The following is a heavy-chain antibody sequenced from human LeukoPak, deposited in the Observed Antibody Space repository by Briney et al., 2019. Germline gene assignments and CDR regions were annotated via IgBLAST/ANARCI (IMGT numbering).Heavy chain of an antibody. CDR2: IYYSGST. Sequence: SETLSLTCTVSGGSINNYYWSWIRQPPGKGLEWIGYIYYSGSTNYNPSLKSRVTISLDTSKNQFSLKLSSVTAADTAVYYCARHFLGYYYGVGDYWGQGTLVTVSS. V-gene: IGHV4-59*08. CDR3: ARHFLGYYYGVGDY. D-gene: IGHD5-18*01. CDR1: GGSINNYY. J-gene: IGHJ4*02.